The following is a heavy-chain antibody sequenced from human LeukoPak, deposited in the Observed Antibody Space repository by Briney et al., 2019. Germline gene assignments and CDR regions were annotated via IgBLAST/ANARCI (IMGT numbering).Heavy chain of an antibody. CDR1: GGSFSGYY. CDR2: ISHSRGT. V-gene: IGHV4-34*01. J-gene: IGHJ4*02. D-gene: IGHD2-15*01. CDR3: ARAGSSGGMY. Sequence: PSETLSLTCAVYGGSFSGYYWSWVRQPPGKGLEWIGEISHSRGTNYNPSLKSRVTISVDTSKNQFSLNLSSVTAADTAVYYCARAGSSGGMYWGQGTLVTVSS.